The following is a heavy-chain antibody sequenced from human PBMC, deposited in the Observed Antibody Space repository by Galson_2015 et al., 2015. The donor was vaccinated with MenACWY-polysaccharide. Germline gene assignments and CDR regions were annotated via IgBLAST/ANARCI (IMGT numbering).Heavy chain of an antibody. D-gene: IGHD1-26*01. Sequence: ETLSLTCTVSGGSVTSGTYYWSWLRQTPGKGLEWIGYMSYSGIANYNPSLRSRVTISIDASKNQFSLRLTSMTAADTAMYYCAREPTYSGTFGWFDPWGQGTLVTVSS. V-gene: IGHV4-61*01. CDR3: AREPTYSGTFGWFDP. CDR1: GGSVTSGTYY. CDR2: MSYSGIA. J-gene: IGHJ5*02.